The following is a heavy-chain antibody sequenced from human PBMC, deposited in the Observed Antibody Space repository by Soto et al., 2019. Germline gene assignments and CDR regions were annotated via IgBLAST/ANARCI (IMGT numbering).Heavy chain of an antibody. V-gene: IGHV3-21*01. Sequence: GGSLRLSCAASGFTFSSYSMNWVRQAPGKGLEWVSSISSSSSYIYYADSVKGRFTISRDNAKNSLYLQMNSLRAEDTAVYYCARDRGSSGWYVGSYYYYYMDVWGKGTTVTVSS. CDR1: GFTFSSYS. J-gene: IGHJ6*03. D-gene: IGHD6-19*01. CDR3: ARDRGSSGWYVGSYYYYYMDV. CDR2: ISSSSSYI.